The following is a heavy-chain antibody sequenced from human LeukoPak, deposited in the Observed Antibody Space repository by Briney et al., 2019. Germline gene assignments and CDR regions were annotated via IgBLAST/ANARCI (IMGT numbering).Heavy chain of an antibody. Sequence: SETLSLTCTVSGGSISSHYWSWLRQPPGKGLEWIGYIYYSGSTNYNPSLKSRVTISVDTSKNQFSLKLSSVTAADTAVYYCARELRFLELDYWGQGTLVTVSS. V-gene: IGHV4-59*11. CDR3: ARELRFLELDY. J-gene: IGHJ4*02. CDR2: IYYSGST. CDR1: GGSISSHY. D-gene: IGHD3-3*01.